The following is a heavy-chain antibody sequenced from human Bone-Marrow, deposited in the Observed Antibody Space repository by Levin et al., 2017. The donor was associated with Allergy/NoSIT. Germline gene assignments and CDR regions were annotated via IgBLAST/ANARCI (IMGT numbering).Heavy chain of an antibody. CDR3: ARDRSGNYFYF. CDR2: IYFDGSKT. CDR1: GFPFSAYG. J-gene: IGHJ4*02. V-gene: IGHV3-33*01. Sequence: LPGGSLRLSCAASGFPFSAYGMHWIRQGPGKGLEWVAFIYFDGSKTYYADSVEGRFTISRDNSKNTVYLQMDSLSGDDTAMYYCARDRSGNYFYFWGQGTQVTVSS. D-gene: IGHD2/OR15-2a*01.